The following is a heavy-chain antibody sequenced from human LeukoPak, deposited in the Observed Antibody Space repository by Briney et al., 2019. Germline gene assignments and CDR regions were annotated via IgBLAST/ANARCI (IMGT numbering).Heavy chain of an antibody. CDR2: IIPIFGTA. D-gene: IGHD3-22*01. CDR1: RGTFSSYA. CDR3: ARENSEYYYDSSGYPSCYYYYMDV. Sequence: GASVKVSCKASRGTFSSYAISWVRQAPGQGLEWMGRIIPIFGTANYAQKFQGRVTITTDESTSTAYMELSSLRSEDTAVYYCARENSEYYYDSSGYPSCYYYYMDVWGKGTTVTVSS. V-gene: IGHV1-69*05. J-gene: IGHJ6*03.